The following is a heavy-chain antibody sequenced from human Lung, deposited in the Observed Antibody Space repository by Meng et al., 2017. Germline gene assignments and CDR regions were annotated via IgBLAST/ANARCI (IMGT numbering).Heavy chain of an antibody. J-gene: IGHJ4*02. V-gene: IGHV1-3*01. CDR3: ARGDYCGGDCYWFDY. CDR1: GYTFASYA. D-gene: IGHD2-21*02. Sequence: QVQLLQPGAEVKKPGASVKVSCKASGYTFASYAMHWVRQAPGQRLEWMGWINAGNGNTKYSQKFQGRVTITRDTSASTAYMELSSLRSEDTAVYYCARGDYCGGDCYWFDYWGQGTLVTASS. CDR2: INAGNGNT.